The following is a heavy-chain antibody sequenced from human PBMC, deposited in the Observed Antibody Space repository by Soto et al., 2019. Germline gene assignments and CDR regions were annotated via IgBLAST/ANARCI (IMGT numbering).Heavy chain of an antibody. V-gene: IGHV1-69*01. CDR1: GGTFSSYA. CDR3: ALEGLADSSGYSTAFDY. Sequence: QVQLLQSGAEVKKPGSSVKVSCKASGGTFSSYAISWVRQAPGQGLEWMGGIIPIFGTANYAQKFQGRVTITADESTSTAYMELRSLRSEGTAVYYCALEGLADSSGYSTAFDYWGQGTLVTVSS. CDR2: IIPIFGTA. J-gene: IGHJ4*02. D-gene: IGHD3-22*01.